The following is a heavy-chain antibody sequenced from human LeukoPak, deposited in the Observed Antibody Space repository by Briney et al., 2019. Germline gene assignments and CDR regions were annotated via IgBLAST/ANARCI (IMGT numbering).Heavy chain of an antibody. V-gene: IGHV4-34*01. D-gene: IGHD5-24*01. CDR2: INHSGST. Sequence: PSETLSLTCAVYGGSFSGYYWSWIRQPPGKGLEWIGEINHSGSTNYNPSLKSRVTISVDTSKNQFSLKLGSVTAADTAVYYCARVPRWLLLHYYYYMDVWGKGTTVTVSS. CDR3: ARVPRWLLLHYYYYMDV. CDR1: GGSFSGYY. J-gene: IGHJ6*03.